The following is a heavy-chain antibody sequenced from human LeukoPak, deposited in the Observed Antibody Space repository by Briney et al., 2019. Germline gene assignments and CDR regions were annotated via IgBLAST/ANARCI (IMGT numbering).Heavy chain of an antibody. D-gene: IGHD3-16*01. CDR3: ARGRGDY. J-gene: IGHJ4*02. CDR1: GFTFDDYA. Sequence: PGRSLRLSCPASGFTFDDYAMHWVRQAPGKGLEWVSGISWNSGSIGYADSVKGRFTISRDNAKNSLYLQMNSLRSEDTAVYYCARGRGDYWGQGTLVTVSS. V-gene: IGHV3-9*01. CDR2: ISWNSGSI.